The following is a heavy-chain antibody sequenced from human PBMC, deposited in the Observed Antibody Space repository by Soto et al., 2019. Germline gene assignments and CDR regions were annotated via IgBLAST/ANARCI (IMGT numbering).Heavy chain of an antibody. CDR1: GYTFTSYG. CDR3: GRTVAGNFDY. Sequence: AAAKVSCKASGYTFTSYGFSWVRQAPGQELEWMGWISDYNGSTNYAEKLQGRVTMTTDTSTSTAHMELRSLRCDDTAVYYCGRTVAGNFDYWGQGTLVTVSS. V-gene: IGHV1-18*01. CDR2: ISDYNGST. D-gene: IGHD6-19*01. J-gene: IGHJ4*02.